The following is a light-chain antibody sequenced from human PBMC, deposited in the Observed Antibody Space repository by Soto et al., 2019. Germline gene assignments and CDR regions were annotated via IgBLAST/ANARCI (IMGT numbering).Light chain of an antibody. CDR1: QSISGW. CDR2: DAS. J-gene: IGKJ1*01. Sequence: DIQMTQSPSTLSASVGDRVTITCRASQSISGWLAWYQKKPGKAPQLLIYDASDLESGVPSRFSGSGSGTEFTLTISSLNPDDFATYCCQQYNRSPWTFGQGTMVDIK. CDR3: QQYNRSPWT. V-gene: IGKV1-5*01.